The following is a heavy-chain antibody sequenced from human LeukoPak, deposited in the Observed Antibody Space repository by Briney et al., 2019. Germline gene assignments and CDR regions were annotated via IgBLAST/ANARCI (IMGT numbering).Heavy chain of an antibody. CDR1: GLTLSDQY. CDR2: TTSKGNNYIT. D-gene: IGHD3-16*01. V-gene: IGHV3-72*01. Sequence: GGSLRLSCVVSGLTLSDQYMEWVRQAPGKGVEWVGRTTSKGNNYITEYAASVRGRFTISRDDSRNSVYLQMNSLKTEDTAVYYCAGMTFGGMDVRGKGATVTVSS. CDR3: AGMTFGGMDV. J-gene: IGHJ6*04.